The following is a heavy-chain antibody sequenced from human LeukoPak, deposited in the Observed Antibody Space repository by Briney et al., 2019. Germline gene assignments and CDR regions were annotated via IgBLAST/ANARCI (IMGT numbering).Heavy chain of an antibody. CDR2: IYYSGST. Sequence: PSETLSLTCSVSGGSISSYYWSWIRQPPGKGLEWIGYIYYSGSTNYNPSLKSRVTISVDTSKNQFSLKLSSVTAADTAVYYCARHARDCSSTSCLADYWGQGALVTVS. V-gene: IGHV4-59*08. D-gene: IGHD2-2*01. CDR1: GGSISSYY. J-gene: IGHJ4*02. CDR3: ARHARDCSSTSCLADY.